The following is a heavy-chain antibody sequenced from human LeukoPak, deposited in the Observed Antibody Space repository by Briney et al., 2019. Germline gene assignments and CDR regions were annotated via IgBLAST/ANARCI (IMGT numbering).Heavy chain of an antibody. V-gene: IGHV4-59*01. CDR1: GDSISTYH. Sequence: PSETLSLTCSVSGDSISTYHWNWIRKPPGKGLEWIGYMQSTGISKYNPSLKSRVNTFVDTSKNQFVLNLRSVTAADTAVYYCARDKRHSYGRYFGPWGQGMLVTVSS. J-gene: IGHJ5*02. CDR2: MQSTGIS. CDR3: ARDKRHSYGRYFGP. D-gene: IGHD5-18*01.